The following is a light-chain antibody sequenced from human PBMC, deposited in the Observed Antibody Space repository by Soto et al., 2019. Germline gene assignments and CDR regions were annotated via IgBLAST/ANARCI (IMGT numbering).Light chain of an antibody. CDR1: NRDVGSYNL. J-gene: IGLJ3*02. V-gene: IGLV2-14*01. Sequence: QSALTQPASVPGSPGQSITIACTGTNRDVGSYNLVSWYQQRPGEAPKLIISEVRNRPSGISYRFTGSKSGNTASLTISGLQVEDEADYYCSSYTTTSTLVFGGGTKLTVL. CDR3: SSYTTTSTLV. CDR2: EVR.